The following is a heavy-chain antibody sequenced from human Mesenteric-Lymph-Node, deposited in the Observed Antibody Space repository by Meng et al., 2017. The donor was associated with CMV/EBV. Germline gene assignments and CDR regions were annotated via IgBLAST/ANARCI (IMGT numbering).Heavy chain of an antibody. CDR3: AREVGLQNWNDEKWFDP. CDR1: GFTFSSYA. V-gene: IGHV3-30*04. J-gene: IGHJ5*02. CDR2: ISYDGSNK. Sequence: GGSLRLSCAASGFTFSSYAMHWVRQAPGKGLEWVAVISYDGSNKYYADSVKGRFTISRDNSKNTLYLQMNSLRAEDTAVYYCAREVGLQNWNDEKWFDPWGQGTLVTVSS. D-gene: IGHD1-1*01.